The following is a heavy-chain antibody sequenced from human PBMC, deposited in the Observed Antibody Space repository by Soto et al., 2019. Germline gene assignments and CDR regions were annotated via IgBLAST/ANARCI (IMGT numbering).Heavy chain of an antibody. Sequence: QVQLVQSGAEVKKPGASVKVSCKASGYTFTSYYMHWVRQAPGQGLEWMGKINPSGGSTSYAQKFQGRVTMTRDTSTSTVYMELSSLRSEDTAVYYCARETRPYSSGWYLLAWGQGTLVTVSS. J-gene: IGHJ5*02. CDR2: INPSGGST. CDR3: ARETRPYSSGWYLLA. V-gene: IGHV1-46*01. D-gene: IGHD6-19*01. CDR1: GYTFTSYY.